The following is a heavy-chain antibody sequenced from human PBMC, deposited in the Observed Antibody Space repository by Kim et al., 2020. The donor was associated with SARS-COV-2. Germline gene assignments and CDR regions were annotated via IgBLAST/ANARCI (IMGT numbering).Heavy chain of an antibody. CDR2: IRSKRYDETT. CDR1: GLNFADYA. J-gene: IGHJ4*02. CDR3: TSGPYYYDSAAYYHDY. Sequence: GGSLRLSCTTSGLNFADYAMSWFRQAPGKGLEWVAFIRSKRYDETTEYAASMKGRFIISRDDSKRIAYLQMNGLKTEDTAVYYCTSGPYYYDSAAYYHDYWGQETLVTVSS. D-gene: IGHD3-22*01. V-gene: IGHV3-49*03.